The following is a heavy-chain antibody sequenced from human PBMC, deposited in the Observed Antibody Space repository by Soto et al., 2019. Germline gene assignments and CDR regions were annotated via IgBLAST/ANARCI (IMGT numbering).Heavy chain of an antibody. CDR3: AIQDCTNDVCLEAAVIVGGALEY. V-gene: IGHV3-74*01. CDR1: GITFRKYW. CDR2: ISSDGTTT. Sequence: EVQLVESGGGLVQTGKALRLSCAASGITFRKYWMHWVRQAPGNGPVWVSYISSDGTTTDYADSVKGRFTISRDNAKNTLYLQMDSLRVEDTCLYYCAIQDCTNDVCLEAAVIVGGALEYLGQGAKVTVSS. D-gene: IGHD2-8*01. J-gene: IGHJ4*02.